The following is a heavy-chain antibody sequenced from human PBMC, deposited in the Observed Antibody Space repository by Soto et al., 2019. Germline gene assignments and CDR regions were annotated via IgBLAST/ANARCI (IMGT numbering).Heavy chain of an antibody. CDR1: GGAISGSNC. D-gene: IGHD2-15*01. V-gene: IGHV4-4*02. Sequence: ETLSLTCVVSGGAISGSNCRTWARPTTGKWLERIGEGYHTGSHQYNLSLKNRVTRSLDKSNNQFSLNLKSVTAADTAVYYCATLPPRIVVLRLPIPSWGQRTLVTVPQ. CDR3: ATLPPRIVVLRLPIPS. J-gene: IGHJ4*02. CDR2: GYHTGSH.